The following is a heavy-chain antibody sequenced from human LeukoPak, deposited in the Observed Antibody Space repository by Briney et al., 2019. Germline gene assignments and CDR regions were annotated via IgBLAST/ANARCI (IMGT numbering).Heavy chain of an antibody. J-gene: IGHJ6*02. CDR2: ISAYNGNT. Sequence: GASVKVSCKASGYTFTSYGINWVRQAPGQGLEWMGWISAYNGNTNYAQKLQGRVTMTTDTSTSTAYMELRSLRSDDTAVYYCARDKVYDSSGYYPYGMDVWGQGTTVTVSS. CDR1: GYTFTSYG. D-gene: IGHD3-22*01. CDR3: ARDKVYDSSGYYPYGMDV. V-gene: IGHV1-18*01.